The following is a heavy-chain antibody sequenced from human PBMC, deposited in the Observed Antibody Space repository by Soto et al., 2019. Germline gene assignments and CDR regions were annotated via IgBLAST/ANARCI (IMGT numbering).Heavy chain of an antibody. CDR1: GYTFTSYY. J-gene: IGHJ4*02. V-gene: IGHV1-46*01. D-gene: IGHD3-3*01. Sequence: QVQLVQSGAEVKKPGASVMLSCKASGYTFTSYYMHWVRQAPGQGLEWMGIINPDGGSTRYAQKFQGRVTRTRDTSTRTFNMELSSLRSEDTAMYYCAKAPRGGVIITTYSAHIDYWGQGTLVTVSS. CDR2: INPDGGST. CDR3: AKAPRGGVIITTYSAHIDY.